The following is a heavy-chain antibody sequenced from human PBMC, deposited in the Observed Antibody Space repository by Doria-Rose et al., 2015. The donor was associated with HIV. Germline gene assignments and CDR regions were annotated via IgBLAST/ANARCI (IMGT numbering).Heavy chain of an antibody. CDR3: STDAAVRPLDGY. J-gene: IGHJ4*02. D-gene: IGHD6-19*01. Sequence: GGSLRLSCAVSGFTFSKAWMSWVRQAPGRGLEWIGRIKSTTDGGTIDYAAPVKDRFTISRDDSKNTLYLQMNSLKTEDTALYYCSTDAAVRPLDGYWGQGTLVTVSS. CDR2: IKSTTDGGTI. V-gene: IGHV3-15*01. CDR1: GFTFSKAW.